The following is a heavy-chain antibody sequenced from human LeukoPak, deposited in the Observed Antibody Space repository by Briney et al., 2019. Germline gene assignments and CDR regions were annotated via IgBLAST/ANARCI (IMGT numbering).Heavy chain of an antibody. CDR1: GGSISSGGYY. Sequence: SQTLSLTCTVSGGSISSGGYYWSWIRQPPGKGLEWIGYIYHSGSTYYNPSLKSRVTISVDRSKNQFSLKLSSVTAADTAVYYCARAKKVLAAAGRGAFDIWGQGTMVTVSS. CDR3: ARAKKVLAAAGRGAFDI. J-gene: IGHJ3*02. D-gene: IGHD6-13*01. V-gene: IGHV4-30-2*01. CDR2: IYHSGST.